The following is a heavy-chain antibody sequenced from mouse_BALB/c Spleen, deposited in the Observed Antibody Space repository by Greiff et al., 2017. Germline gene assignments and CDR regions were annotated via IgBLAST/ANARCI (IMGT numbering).Heavy chain of an antibody. Sequence: EVHLVESGGGLVQPGGSLRLSCATSGFTFTDYYMSWVRQPPGKALEWVGFIRNKANGYTTEYSATVKGRFTISRANSQSILYLQMNTLRAEDSATYYCARGLLWSYFDYWGQGTTLTVSS. CDR2: IRNKANGYTT. V-gene: IGHV7-3*02. CDR1: GFTFTDYY. J-gene: IGHJ2*01. CDR3: ARGLLWSYFDY. D-gene: IGHD2-10*01.